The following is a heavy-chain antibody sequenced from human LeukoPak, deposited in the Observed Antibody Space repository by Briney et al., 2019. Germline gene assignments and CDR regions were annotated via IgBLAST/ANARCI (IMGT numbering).Heavy chain of an antibody. V-gene: IGHV3-21*01. J-gene: IGHJ3*02. CDR2: ISSSSSYI. Sequence: GGSLRLSCAASGFTFSSYSMNWVRQAPGKGLEWVSSISSSSSYIYYADSVKGRFTISRDNAKNSLYLQMNSLRAEDTAVYYCARDLSLDGTVAGQEDAFDIWGQGTMVTVSS. CDR1: GFTFSSYS. D-gene: IGHD6-19*01. CDR3: ARDLSLDGTVAGQEDAFDI.